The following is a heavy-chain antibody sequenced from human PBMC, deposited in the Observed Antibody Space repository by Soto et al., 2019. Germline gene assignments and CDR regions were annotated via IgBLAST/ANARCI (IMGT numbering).Heavy chain of an antibody. CDR3: VRDPDFLDY. CDR1: GFTFSSYS. D-gene: IGHD3-3*01. Sequence: EVQLVESGGGLVQPGGSLRLSCAASGFTFSSYSMNWVRQAPGKGLEWVAYMSRSRVIHYAVSVKVRFTVSRDNVKNSLYLQMNRLSVEDTAVYYCVRDPDFLDYWGQGTLVTVSS. V-gene: IGHV3-48*01. CDR2: MSRSRVI. J-gene: IGHJ4*02.